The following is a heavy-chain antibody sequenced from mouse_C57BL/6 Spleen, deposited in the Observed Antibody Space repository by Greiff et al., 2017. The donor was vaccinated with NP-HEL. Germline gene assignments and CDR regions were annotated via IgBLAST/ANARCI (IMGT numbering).Heavy chain of an antibody. Sequence: QVQLKESGAELVRPGASVKLSCKASGYTFTDYYINWVKQRPGQGLEWIARIYPGSGNTYYNEKFKGKATLTAEKSSSTAYMQLSSLTSEDSAVYVCAREGSSYAMDYWGQGTSVTVSS. CDR2: IYPGSGNT. J-gene: IGHJ4*01. D-gene: IGHD1-1*01. CDR3: AREGSSYAMDY. CDR1: GYTFTDYY. V-gene: IGHV1-76*01.